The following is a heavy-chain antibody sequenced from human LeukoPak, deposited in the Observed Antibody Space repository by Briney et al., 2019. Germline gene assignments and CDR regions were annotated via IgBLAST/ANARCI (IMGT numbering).Heavy chain of an antibody. CDR3: ARADTSDTLTGYSDY. V-gene: IGHV3-21*01. CDR1: AFSFSNYN. Sequence: PGGSLRLSCAASAFSFSNYNMNWVRQAPGKGLEWVSSITSSGSYIYYADSVKGRFTISRDNAKNSLYLQLNSLRAEDTAVYYCARADTSDTLTGYSDYWGQGTLVTVSS. J-gene: IGHJ4*02. D-gene: IGHD3-9*01. CDR2: ITSSGSYI.